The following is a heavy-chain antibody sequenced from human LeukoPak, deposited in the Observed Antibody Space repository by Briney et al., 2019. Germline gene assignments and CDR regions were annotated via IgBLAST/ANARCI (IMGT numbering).Heavy chain of an antibody. CDR2: IYYSGST. CDR1: GGSISSYY. V-gene: IGHV4-59*01. Sequence: SETLSLTCTVSGGSISSYYWSWIRQPPGKGLEWIGYIYYSGSTNYNPSLKSRVTISVDTSKNQFSLKLSSVTAADTAVYYFARSLVSGRRNRFDPWGQGTLVTVSS. J-gene: IGHJ5*02. CDR3: ARSLVSGRRNRFDP. D-gene: IGHD3-10*01.